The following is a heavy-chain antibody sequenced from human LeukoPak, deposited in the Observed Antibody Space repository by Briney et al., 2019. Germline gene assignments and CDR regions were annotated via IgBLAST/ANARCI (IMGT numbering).Heavy chain of an antibody. CDR1: GGSISSYY. Sequence: PSETLSLTCTVSGGSISSYYWSWIRQPPGKGLEWIGSIHHSGSTYYNPSLKSRVTISVDTSKNQFSLKLSSVTAADTAVYYCASSSSTSCYTSRCAFDIWGQGTMVTVSS. J-gene: IGHJ3*02. CDR3: ASSSSTSCYTSRCAFDI. D-gene: IGHD2-2*02. CDR2: IHHSGST. V-gene: IGHV4-59*08.